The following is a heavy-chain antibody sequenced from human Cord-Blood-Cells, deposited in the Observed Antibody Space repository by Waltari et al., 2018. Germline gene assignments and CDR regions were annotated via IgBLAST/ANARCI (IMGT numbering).Heavy chain of an antibody. CDR1: GGTFSSYA. CDR3: ARGGNDYSNYWYFDL. Sequence: KKPGSSVKVSCKASGGTFSSYAISWVRQAPGQGLEWMGRIIPILGIANYAQKFQGRVTITADNSTSTAYMELSSLRSEDTAVYYCARGGNDYSNYWYFDLWGRGTLVTVSS. V-gene: IGHV1-69*04. CDR2: IIPILGIA. D-gene: IGHD4-4*01. J-gene: IGHJ2*01.